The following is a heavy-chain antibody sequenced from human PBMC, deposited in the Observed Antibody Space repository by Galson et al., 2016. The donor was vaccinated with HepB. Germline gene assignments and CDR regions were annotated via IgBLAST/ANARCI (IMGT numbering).Heavy chain of an antibody. V-gene: IGHV1-46*01. Sequence: SVKVSCKASGYTFTSYYMHWVRQAPGQGLEWMVIINPSGGSTSYAQKFQGRVTMTRDTSTSTVYMELSSLRSEDTAVYYCARNAMYCSSTSCSTYYFDYWGQGTLVTVSS. D-gene: IGHD2-2*01. CDR2: INPSGGST. CDR1: GYTFTSYY. J-gene: IGHJ4*02. CDR3: ARNAMYCSSTSCSTYYFDY.